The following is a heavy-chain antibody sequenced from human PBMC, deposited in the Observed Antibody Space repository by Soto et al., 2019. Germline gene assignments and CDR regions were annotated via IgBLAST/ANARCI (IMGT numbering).Heavy chain of an antibody. CDR3: VRTACVINNCSYRGVR. CDR2: IGFDGTNI. Sequence: QGQLVESGGGVVQPGRSLRLSCVASGFDFKTYGMHWVRQAPGKGLEWVAVIGFDGTNIHYSDSVRGRFSISRDNSENAVSLQLYSLRVEDTALYYCVRTACVINNCSYRGVRWGQGTMVTV. J-gene: IGHJ4*02. CDR1: GFDFKTYG. V-gene: IGHV3-33*01. D-gene: IGHD1-20*01.